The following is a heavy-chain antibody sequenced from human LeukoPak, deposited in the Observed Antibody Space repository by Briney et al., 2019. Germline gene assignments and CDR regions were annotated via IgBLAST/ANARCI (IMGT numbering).Heavy chain of an antibody. CDR3: ARRRMWAYYYMDV. D-gene: IGHD1-26*01. CDR2: INHSGST. V-gene: IGHV4-34*01. CDR1: GGSFSGYY. J-gene: IGHJ6*03. Sequence: SETLSLTCAVYGGSFSGYYWSWIRQPPGKGLEWIGEINHSGSTNYNPSLKSRVTISVDTSKNQFSLKLSSVTAADTAVYYCARRRMWAYYYMDVWGKGTTVTVSS.